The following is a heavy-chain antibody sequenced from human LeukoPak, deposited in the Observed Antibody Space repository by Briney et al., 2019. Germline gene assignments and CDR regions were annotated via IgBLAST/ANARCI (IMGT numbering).Heavy chain of an antibody. CDR3: AREEYQLLGRNWFDP. CDR1: GYTFTGYY. Sequence: VASVKVSCKASGYTFTGYYMHWVRQAPGQGPEWMGWINPNSGGTNYAQKFQGRVTMTRDTSISTAYMELSRLRSDDTAVYYCAREEYQLLGRNWFDPWGQGTLVTVSS. V-gene: IGHV1-2*02. J-gene: IGHJ5*02. CDR2: INPNSGGT. D-gene: IGHD2-2*01.